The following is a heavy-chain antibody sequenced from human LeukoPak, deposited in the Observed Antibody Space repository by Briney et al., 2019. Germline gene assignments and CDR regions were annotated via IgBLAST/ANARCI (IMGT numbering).Heavy chain of an antibody. CDR2: MSSSSSYI. D-gene: IGHD5-18*01. CDR3: ARSSGYSYGLLAFDN. Sequence: GGSLRLSCAASGFTFSSYSMNWVRQPAGRGLEWVASMSSSSSYIYYADSVKSRFTISRDNANNSLYLPKNSLRAEDTAVYSCARSSGYSYGLLAFDNWGQGTMVTVSS. CDR1: GFTFSSYS. V-gene: IGHV3-21*01. J-gene: IGHJ3*02.